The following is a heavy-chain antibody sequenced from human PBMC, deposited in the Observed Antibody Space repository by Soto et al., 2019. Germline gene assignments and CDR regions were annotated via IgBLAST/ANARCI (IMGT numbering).Heavy chain of an antibody. J-gene: IGHJ6*02. CDR2: ISSGSRHT. CDR3: AKGIVVLSPADYDINYYYNPMDV. V-gene: IGHV3-11*06. D-gene: IGHD3-9*01. Sequence: QVQLVESGGGLVKPGGSLRLSCAASGFNFRDYYMTWIRQAPGKGLEWLSYISSGSRHTNYADSVKGRFTISRDNAKNSLFLQMNSLRAEDTALYYCAKGIVVLSPADYDINYYYNPMDVWGQGTTVTVSS. CDR1: GFNFRDYY.